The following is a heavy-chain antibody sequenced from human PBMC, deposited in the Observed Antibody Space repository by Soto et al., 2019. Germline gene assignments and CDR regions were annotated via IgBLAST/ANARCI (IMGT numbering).Heavy chain of an antibody. CDR2: IYYSGST. Sequence: PPEKGLEWIGSIYYSGSTYYNPSLKSRVTISVDTSKNQFSLKLSSVTAADTAVYYCARSAAAGTRWFDPWGQGTLVTVSS. J-gene: IGHJ5*02. CDR3: ARSAAAGTRWFDP. V-gene: IGHV4-39*01. D-gene: IGHD6-13*01.